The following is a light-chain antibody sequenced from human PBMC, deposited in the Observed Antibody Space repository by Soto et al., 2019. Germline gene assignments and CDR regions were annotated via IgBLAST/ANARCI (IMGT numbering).Light chain of an antibody. CDR2: DVA. J-gene: IGLJ1*01. Sequence: QSVLTQPRSVSGSPGQSVAISCTGTSHDVGAYNYVSWYQQHPGRPPKLMMYDVARWPSGVPDRFSGSKSGNTASLTISGLQAEDEADYFCCSYAGGYTYLFGTGTKVTVL. CDR3: CSYAGGYTYL. CDR1: SHDVGAYNY. V-gene: IGLV2-11*01.